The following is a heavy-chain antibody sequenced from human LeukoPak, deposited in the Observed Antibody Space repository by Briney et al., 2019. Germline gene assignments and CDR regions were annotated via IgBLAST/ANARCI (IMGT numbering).Heavy chain of an antibody. D-gene: IGHD6-19*01. Sequence: PGGSLRLSCAASGFTFSSYDMNWLRQAPGKGLEWVSYISTSGSTIYYADSVKGRFTISRDNAKNSLYLQMNSLRAEDTAVYYCASSGYSSGSTDYWGQGTLVTVSS. V-gene: IGHV3-48*03. CDR1: GFTFSSYD. CDR3: ASSGYSSGSTDY. CDR2: ISTSGSTI. J-gene: IGHJ4*02.